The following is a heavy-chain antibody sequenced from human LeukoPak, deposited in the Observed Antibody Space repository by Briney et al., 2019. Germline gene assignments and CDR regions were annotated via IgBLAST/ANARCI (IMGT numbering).Heavy chain of an antibody. CDR1: GYTFTSYV. J-gene: IGHJ6*02. CDR2: ISAYNGNT. CDR3: AREYYYGSGSYYPPYYYGMDV. Sequence: ASVKVSCKASGYTFTSYVISWVRQAPGQGLEWMGWISAYNGNTNYAQKLQGRVTMTTDTSTSTAYMELRSLRSDDTAVYYCAREYYYGSGSYYPPYYYGMDVWGQGTTVTVSS. V-gene: IGHV1-18*01. D-gene: IGHD3-10*01.